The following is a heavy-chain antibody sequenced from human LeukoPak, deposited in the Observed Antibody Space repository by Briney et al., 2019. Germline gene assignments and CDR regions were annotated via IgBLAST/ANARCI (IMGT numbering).Heavy chain of an antibody. CDR1: GFTVSSNY. CDR3: ARASYSSGSRHYFDY. D-gene: IGHD6-19*01. V-gene: IGHV3-66*01. J-gene: IGHJ4*02. CDR2: IYSGGST. Sequence: PGGSPRLSCAAPGFTVSSNYMSWVRQAPGKGLEWVSVIYSGGSTYYTDSVKGRFTISRDNSKNTLYLQMNSLRAEDTAVYYCARASYSSGSRHYFDYWGQGTLVTVSS.